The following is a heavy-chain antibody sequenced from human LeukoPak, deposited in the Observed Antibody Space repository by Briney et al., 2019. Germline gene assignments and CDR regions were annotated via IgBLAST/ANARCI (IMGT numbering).Heavy chain of an antibody. J-gene: IGHJ4*02. Sequence: GGSLRLSCAASGFTFSSYWMHWVRHAPGKGLVWVSRINSDGSSTSYADSVKGRFTISRDNAKNTLYLQMNSLRAEDTAVYYCARDTLSGYYFDYWGQGALVTVSS. CDR2: INSDGSST. V-gene: IGHV3-74*01. CDR3: ARDTLSGYYFDY. D-gene: IGHD5-12*01. CDR1: GFTFSSYW.